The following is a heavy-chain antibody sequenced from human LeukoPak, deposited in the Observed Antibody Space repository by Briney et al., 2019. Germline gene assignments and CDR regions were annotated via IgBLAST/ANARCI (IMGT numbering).Heavy chain of an antibody. D-gene: IGHD6-13*01. J-gene: IGHJ4*02. CDR2: ISGSGGST. CDR1: GFTFSSYA. CDR3: AKAQGFIAAAGNFDY. Sequence: GGSLRLSCAASGFTFSSYAMSWVRQAPGKGLEWASAISGSGGSTYYADSVKGRFTISRDNSKNTLYLQMNSLRAEDTAVYYCAKAQGFIAAAGNFDYWGQGTLVTVSS. V-gene: IGHV3-23*01.